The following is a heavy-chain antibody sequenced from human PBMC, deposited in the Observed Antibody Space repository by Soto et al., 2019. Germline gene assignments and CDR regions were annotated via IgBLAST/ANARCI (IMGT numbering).Heavy chain of an antibody. CDR2: ISSSSSYI. CDR1: GFTFSSYS. D-gene: IGHD3-10*01. V-gene: IGHV3-21*01. Sequence: EVQLVESGGGLVKPGGSLGLSCAASGFTFSSYSMNWVLQAPGKGLEWVSSISSSSSYIYYADSVKGRLTISRDNAKNSMYLQMNSLRAEDTAVYYCAREVREDAFDIWGQGTMVTVSS. CDR3: AREVREDAFDI. J-gene: IGHJ3*02.